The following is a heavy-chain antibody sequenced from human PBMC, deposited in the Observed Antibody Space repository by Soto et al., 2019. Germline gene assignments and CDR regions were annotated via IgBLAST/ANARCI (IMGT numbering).Heavy chain of an antibody. CDR1: GFTFSSYG. V-gene: IGHV3-33*01. J-gene: IGHJ6*02. CDR3: ARDRLDVYYYYGMDV. Sequence: GGSLRLSCAASGFTFSSYGMHWVRQAPGKGLEWVAVIWYDGSNKYYADSVKGRFTISRDNSKNTLYLQMNSLRAEDTAVYYCARDRLDVYYYYGMDVWGQGTTVTVSS. D-gene: IGHD6-6*01. CDR2: IWYDGSNK.